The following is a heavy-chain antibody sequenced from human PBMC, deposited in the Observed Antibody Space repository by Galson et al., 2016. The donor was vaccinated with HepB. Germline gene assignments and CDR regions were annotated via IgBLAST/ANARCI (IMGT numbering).Heavy chain of an antibody. CDR1: GYTFYNYG. Sequence: SVKVSCKASGYTFYNYGISWVRQAPGQGLEWMGWFKPYNGNTKYAQKVKGRVTMTTDTSTITAYMELRSLRPDDTAVYDCARSVPIAAAGNRWFDPWGQGTLVTVSS. D-gene: IGHD6-13*01. V-gene: IGHV1-18*04. J-gene: IGHJ5*02. CDR2: FKPYNGNT. CDR3: ARSVPIAAAGNRWFDP.